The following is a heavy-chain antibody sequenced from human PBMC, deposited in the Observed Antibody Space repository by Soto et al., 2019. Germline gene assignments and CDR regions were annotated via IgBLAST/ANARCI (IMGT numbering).Heavy chain of an antibody. CDR1: GGTFRTYT. V-gene: IGHV1-69*02. J-gene: IGHJ4*02. D-gene: IGHD2-8*01. Sequence: QVQLVQSGAEVRKPGSSVKVSCKASGGTFRTYTFSWVRQAPGQGLEWMGRIIPVTGVANYAQNFHDRVTMSADGATSTPYLELSSLRSDDTAMYYCASHTLTGVGHWGQGTLVTVPS. CDR3: ASHTLTGVGH. CDR2: IIPVTGVA.